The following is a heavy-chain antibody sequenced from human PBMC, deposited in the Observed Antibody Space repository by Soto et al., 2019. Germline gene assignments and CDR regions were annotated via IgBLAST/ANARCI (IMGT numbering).Heavy chain of an antibody. Sequence: SETLSLTCTVSGGSISSYYWSWIRQPPGKGLEWVGYIYYSGSTNYNPSLKSRVTISVDTSKNQFSLKLSSVTAADTAVYYCARHGASNDYGDFAFDYWGQGTLVTVSS. V-gene: IGHV4-59*08. J-gene: IGHJ4*02. D-gene: IGHD4-17*01. CDR2: IYYSGST. CDR3: ARHGASNDYGDFAFDY. CDR1: GGSISSYY.